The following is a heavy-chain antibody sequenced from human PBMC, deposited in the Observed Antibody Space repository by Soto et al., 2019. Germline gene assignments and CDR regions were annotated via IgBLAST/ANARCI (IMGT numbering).Heavy chain of an antibody. CDR1: GGTFSSYA. CDR3: ASNPSPPLSRANWFDP. Sequence: SVKVSCKASGGTFSSYAISWVRQAPGQGLEWMGGIIPIFGTANYAQKFQGRVTITADKSTSTAYMELSSLRSEDTAVYYCASNPSPPLSRANWFDPWGQGTLVTVSS. V-gene: IGHV1-69*06. CDR2: IIPIFGTA. J-gene: IGHJ5*02.